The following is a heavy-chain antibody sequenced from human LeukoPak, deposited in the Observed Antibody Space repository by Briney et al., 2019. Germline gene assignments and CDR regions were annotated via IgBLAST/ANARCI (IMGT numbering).Heavy chain of an antibody. J-gene: IGHJ4*02. Sequence: SETLSLTCSASGASTSSGYWSWIRQSPGRTLEWIGHIYNGRNTKYNPSLTSRVTISVGTSKNQFSLSLTSVTAADTAIYYCAQTTGWPGFDFWGPGALVTVSS. V-gene: IGHV4-59*08. D-gene: IGHD6-19*01. CDR2: IYNGRNT. CDR3: AQTTGWPGFDF. CDR1: GASTSSGY.